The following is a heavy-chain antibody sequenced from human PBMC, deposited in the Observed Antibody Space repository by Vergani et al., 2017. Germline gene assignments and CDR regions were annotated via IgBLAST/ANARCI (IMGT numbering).Heavy chain of an antibody. D-gene: IGHD1-1*01. CDR3: ARHTTYTDS. CDR2: IYPAHSDT. Sequence: EVELVQSGPEMRKPGESLKISCKGSGYSFGNYWIGWVRQMPGKGLEWMGIIYPAHSDTRYSPSFQGQVTISADKSISTAFLQWDCLKASDTALYYCARHTTYTDSWGQGTLVTVSS. J-gene: IGHJ4*02. CDR1: GYSFGNYW. V-gene: IGHV5-51*01.